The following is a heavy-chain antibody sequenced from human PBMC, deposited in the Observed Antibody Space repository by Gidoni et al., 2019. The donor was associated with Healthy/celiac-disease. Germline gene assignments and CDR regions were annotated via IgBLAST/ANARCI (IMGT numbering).Heavy chain of an antibody. J-gene: IGHJ4*02. V-gene: IGHV3-9*01. Sequence: EVQLVESGGGLVQPGRSLRLSCAASGFTFDDYAMHWVRQAPGKGLEWVSGISWNSGSIGYADSVKGRFTISRDNAKNSLYLQMNSLRAEDTALYYCAKDISQGGARGVMDYWGQGTLVTVSS. D-gene: IGHD1-26*01. CDR1: GFTFDDYA. CDR3: AKDISQGGARGVMDY. CDR2: ISWNSGSI.